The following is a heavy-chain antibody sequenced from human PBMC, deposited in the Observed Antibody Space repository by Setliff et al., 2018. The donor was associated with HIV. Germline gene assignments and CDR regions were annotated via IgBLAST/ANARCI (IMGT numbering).Heavy chain of an antibody. D-gene: IGHD3-22*01. V-gene: IGHV4-34*01. J-gene: IGHJ4*02. CDR2: INHSGST. Sequence: SETLSLTCAVYGGSFSGHYWSWIRQPPGKGLEWIGEINHSGSTNYNPSLKSRVTISVDTSKNQFSLKLSSVTVAVTAVYYCARGRRGWLVTSLDYWGLGTLVTVSS. CDR1: GGSFSGHY. CDR3: ARGRRGWLVTSLDY.